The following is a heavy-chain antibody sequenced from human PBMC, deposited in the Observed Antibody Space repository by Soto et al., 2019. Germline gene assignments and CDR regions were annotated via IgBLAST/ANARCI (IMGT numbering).Heavy chain of an antibody. Sequence: VGSLRLSCAASGFTFSSYSMNWVRQAPGKGLEWVSYISSSSSTIYYADSVKGRFTISRDNAKNSLYLQMNSLRDEDTAVYYCARDGYCSGGSCPKTNWFDPWGQGTLVTSPQ. J-gene: IGHJ5*02. CDR1: GFTFSSYS. V-gene: IGHV3-48*02. D-gene: IGHD2-15*01. CDR2: ISSSSSTI. CDR3: ARDGYCSGGSCPKTNWFDP.